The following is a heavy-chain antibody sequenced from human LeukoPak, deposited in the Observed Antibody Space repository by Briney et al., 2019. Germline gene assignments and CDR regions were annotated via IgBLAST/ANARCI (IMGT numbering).Heavy chain of an antibody. J-gene: IGHJ4*02. D-gene: IGHD3-10*01. Sequence: SETLSLTCTVSGGSISSSTYYWVWIRQPPGKGLEWIGSIYYSGSTYYNPSLKSRVTISVDTSKNQFSLKLSSVTAADTAVYYCASERYFGSGSYYRQYYFDSWGQGTLVTVSS. CDR2: IYYSGST. CDR1: GGSISSSTYY. V-gene: IGHV4-39*01. CDR3: ASERYFGSGSYYRQYYFDS.